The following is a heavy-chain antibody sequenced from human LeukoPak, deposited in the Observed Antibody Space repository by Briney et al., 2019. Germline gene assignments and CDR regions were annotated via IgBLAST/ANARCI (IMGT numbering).Heavy chain of an antibody. J-gene: IGHJ4*02. Sequence: GGSLRLSCAASGFTFSSYAMSWVRQAPGKGLEWVSAISGSGGSTYYADSVKGRFTISRDNSKNTLYLQMNSLRAEDTAVYYRAKGIQLWFRISRYYFDYWGQGTLVTVSS. V-gene: IGHV3-23*01. CDR3: AKGIQLWFRISRYYFDY. CDR1: GFTFSSYA. CDR2: ISGSGGST. D-gene: IGHD5-18*01.